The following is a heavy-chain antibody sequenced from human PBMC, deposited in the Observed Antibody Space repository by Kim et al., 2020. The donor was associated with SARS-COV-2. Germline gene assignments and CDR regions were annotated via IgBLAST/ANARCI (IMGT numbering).Heavy chain of an antibody. CDR3: ATLMDV. V-gene: IGHV3-74*01. CDR2: NRDGRTT. J-gene: IGHJ6*03. Sequence: NRDGRTTSYADSVKGRFTISRDNAKNTLYLQMNSLRAEDTAVYYCATLMDVWGKGTTVTVSS.